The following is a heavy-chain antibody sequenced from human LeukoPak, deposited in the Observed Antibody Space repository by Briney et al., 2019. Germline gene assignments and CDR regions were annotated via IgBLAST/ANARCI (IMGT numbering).Heavy chain of an antibody. CDR2: INHSGST. V-gene: IGHV4-34*01. D-gene: IGHD5-18*01. J-gene: IGHJ6*03. CDR3: ARGLSYSYGPKYYYYYMDV. Sequence: SETLSLTCAVYGGSFSGYYWSWIRQPPGKGLEWIGEINHSGSTNYNPSLKSRVTISVDTSKNQFSLKLSSVTAADTAVYYCARGLSYSYGPKYYYYYMDVWGKGTTVTVSS. CDR1: GGSFSGYY.